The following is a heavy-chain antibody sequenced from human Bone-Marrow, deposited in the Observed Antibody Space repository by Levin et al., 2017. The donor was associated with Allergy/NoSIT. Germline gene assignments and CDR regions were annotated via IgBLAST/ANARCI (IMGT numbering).Heavy chain of an antibody. CDR1: GFTFSSYA. CDR2: ISGSGGST. Sequence: GGSLRLSCAASGFTFSSYAMSWVRQAPGKGLEWVSAISGSGGSTYYADSVKGRFTISRDNSKNTLYLQMNSLRAEDTAVYYCAKRPGDSSGYWVYYFDYWGQGTLVTVSS. CDR3: AKRPGDSSGYWVYYFDY. D-gene: IGHD3-22*01. V-gene: IGHV3-23*01. J-gene: IGHJ4*02.